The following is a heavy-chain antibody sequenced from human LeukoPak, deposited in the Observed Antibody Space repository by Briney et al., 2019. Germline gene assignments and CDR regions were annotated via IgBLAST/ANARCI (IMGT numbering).Heavy chain of an antibody. V-gene: IGHV3-23*01. CDR1: GFTFSSYA. CDR2: ISGSGGST. D-gene: IGHD2-2*01. CDR3: AKDYPALGYCTSTTCSFFDY. Sequence: QSGGSLRLSCAASGFTFSSYAMSWVRQAPGKGLEWVSAISGSGGSTYYADSVKGRFTISRDNSKNTLYLQMNSLRAEDTAVYYCAKDYPALGYCTSTTCSFFDYWGQGILVTVSS. J-gene: IGHJ4*02.